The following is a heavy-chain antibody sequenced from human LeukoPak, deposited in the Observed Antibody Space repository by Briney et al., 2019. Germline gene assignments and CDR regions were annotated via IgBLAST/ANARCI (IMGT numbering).Heavy chain of an antibody. J-gene: IGHJ4*02. CDR1: GGSISSGGYS. Sequence: SETLSLTCAVSGGSISSGGYSWSWIRQPPGKGLEWIGYIYHSGSTYYNPSLKSRVTISVDRSKNQFSLKLSSVTAADTAVYYCARAIHQGDYGDHGDPMAFDYWGQGTLVTVSS. V-gene: IGHV4-30-2*01. D-gene: IGHD4-17*01. CDR3: ARAIHQGDYGDHGDPMAFDY. CDR2: IYHSGST.